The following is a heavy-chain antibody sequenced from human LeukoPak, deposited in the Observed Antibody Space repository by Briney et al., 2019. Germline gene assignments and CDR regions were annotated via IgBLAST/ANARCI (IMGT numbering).Heavy chain of an antibody. J-gene: IGHJ4*02. CDR1: GFTFSSYA. CDR2: ISYDGSNK. V-gene: IGHV3-30*04. Sequence: GRSLRLSCAASGFTFSSYAMHWVRQAPGKGLEWVAVISYDGSNKYYADSVKGRFTISRDNSKNTLYLQMSSLRAEDTAVYYCARGPGNSYGLGYFDYWGQGTLVTVSS. CDR3: ARGPGNSYGLGYFDY. D-gene: IGHD5-18*01.